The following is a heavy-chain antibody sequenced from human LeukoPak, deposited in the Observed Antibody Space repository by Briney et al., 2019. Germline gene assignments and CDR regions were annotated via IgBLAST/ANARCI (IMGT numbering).Heavy chain of an antibody. CDR2: IYHSGST. V-gene: IGHV4-38-2*02. J-gene: IGHJ4*02. CDR3: ARALVLPFFDY. D-gene: IGHD6-6*01. CDR1: GYSISSGYY. Sequence: SETLSLTCTVSGYSISSGYYWGWIRQPPGKGLEWIGSIYHSGSTYYNPSLKSRVTISVDTSKNQFSLKLSSVTAADTAVYYCARALVLPFFDYWGQGTLVTVSS.